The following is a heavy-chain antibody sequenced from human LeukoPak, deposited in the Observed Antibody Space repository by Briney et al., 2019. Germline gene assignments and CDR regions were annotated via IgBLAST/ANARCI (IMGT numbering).Heavy chain of an antibody. V-gene: IGHV3-30*02. CDR2: IRYDGSNK. CDR3: ARDEWTVTTHYFDH. CDR1: GFTFSSYG. J-gene: IGHJ4*02. Sequence: ESGGSLRLSCAASGFTFSSYGMHWVRQAPGKGLEWVAFIRYDGSNKYYADSVKGRFTISRDNSKNTLYLQMNSLRAEDTAVYYCARDEWTVTTHYFDHWGQGTLVTVSS. D-gene: IGHD4-17*01.